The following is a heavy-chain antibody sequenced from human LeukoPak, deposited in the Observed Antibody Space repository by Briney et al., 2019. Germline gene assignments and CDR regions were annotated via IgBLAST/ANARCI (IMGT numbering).Heavy chain of an antibody. D-gene: IGHD4-17*01. V-gene: IGHV3-21*01. Sequence: PGGSLRLSCAASGFTFTSYTMNWVRQAPGKGLEWVSSITSGSSYIYYADSAKGRFTISRDNAKNSLYLQMTSLRVEDTAVYYCAKTYGHFDDWGQGTLVTVSS. J-gene: IGHJ4*02. CDR1: GFTFTSYT. CDR2: ITSGSSYI. CDR3: AKTYGHFDD.